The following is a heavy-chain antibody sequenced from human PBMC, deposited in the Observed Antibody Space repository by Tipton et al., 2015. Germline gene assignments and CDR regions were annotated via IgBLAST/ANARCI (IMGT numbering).Heavy chain of an antibody. Sequence: TLSLTCTVSGDSISTYYWSWIRQSPGKGPEWIAYIHNSGRMKYNPSLKSRVTISVDMSKNQFSLNLRSVTAADTAVYFCAKTHGAYDWYLDHWGQGTLVTVSS. D-gene: IGHD5-12*01. CDR2: IHNSGRM. CDR3: AKTHGAYDWYLDH. J-gene: IGHJ4*02. CDR1: GDSISTYY. V-gene: IGHV4-59*01.